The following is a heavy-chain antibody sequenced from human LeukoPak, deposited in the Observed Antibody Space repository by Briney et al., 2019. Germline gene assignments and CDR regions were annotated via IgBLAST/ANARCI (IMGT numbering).Heavy chain of an antibody. CDR2: IIPIFGTA. Sequence: GASVKVSCKASGYTFTGYYMHWVRQAPGQGLEWMGGIIPIFGTANYAQKFQGRVTITADESTSTAYMELSSLRSEDTAVYYCARGGDIVVVPAATGWSWFDPWGQGTLVTVSS. V-gene: IGHV1-69*13. D-gene: IGHD2-2*01. J-gene: IGHJ5*02. CDR3: ARGGDIVVVPAATGWSWFDP. CDR1: GYTFTGYY.